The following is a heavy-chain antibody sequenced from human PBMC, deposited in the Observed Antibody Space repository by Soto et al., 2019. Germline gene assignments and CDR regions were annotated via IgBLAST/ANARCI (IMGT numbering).Heavy chain of an antibody. D-gene: IGHD2-15*01. J-gene: IGHJ3*02. CDR3: ARVVRYCSGGSCHSFAFDI. V-gene: IGHV1-18*01. Sequence: ASVKVSCKASGYTFTSYGISWVRQAPGQGLEWMGWISAYNGNTNYAQKLQGRVTMTTDTSTSTAYMELRSLRSDDTAVYYCARVVRYCSGGSCHSFAFDIWGQGTMVTVSS. CDR2: ISAYNGNT. CDR1: GYTFTSYG.